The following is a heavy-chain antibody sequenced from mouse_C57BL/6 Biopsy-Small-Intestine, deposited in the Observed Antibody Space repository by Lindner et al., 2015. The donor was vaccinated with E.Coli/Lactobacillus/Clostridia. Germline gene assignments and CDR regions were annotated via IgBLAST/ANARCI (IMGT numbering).Heavy chain of an antibody. CDR3: ARSATTVVDGDYFDS. D-gene: IGHD1-1*01. CDR2: INPYNGGT. CDR1: GYTFTDYH. V-gene: IGHV1-19*01. Sequence: VQLQESGPVLVKPGASVKMSCKASGYTFTDYHMNWVKQSHGKSLEWSGVINPYNGGTSYNQKFKGKATLTVDKSSSTAYMELNSLTSEDSAVYYCARSATTVVDGDYFDSWGQGTTLTVSS. J-gene: IGHJ2*01.